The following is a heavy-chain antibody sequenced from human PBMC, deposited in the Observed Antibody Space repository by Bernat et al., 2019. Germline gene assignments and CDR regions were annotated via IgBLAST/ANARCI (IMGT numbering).Heavy chain of an antibody. CDR1: GFTFSSYA. CDR3: ARDLNYYDSSGPTGY. Sequence: GKLVESGGGVVQPGRSLRLSCAASGFTFSSYAMHWVRQAPGKGMEGVGVISYDGSNKYYADSVKGRFTISRDNSKNTLYLQMNSLRAEDTAVYYCARDLNYYDSSGPTGYWGQGTLVTVSS. CDR2: ISYDGSNK. D-gene: IGHD3-22*01. V-gene: IGHV3-30-3*01. J-gene: IGHJ4*02.